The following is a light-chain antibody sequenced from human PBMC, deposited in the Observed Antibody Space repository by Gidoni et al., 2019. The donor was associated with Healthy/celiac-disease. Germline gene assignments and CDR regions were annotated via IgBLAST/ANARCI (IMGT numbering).Light chain of an antibody. CDR1: QSVSSY. J-gene: IGKJ4*01. Sequence: EIVLTQSPATLSLSPGERATLSCRASQSVSSYLAWYQQKPGQAPRLLIYDASNRATGIPARFSGSGSGTDFTLTISSLAPEDFAVYSCPSRTFGGGTKVEIK. V-gene: IGKV3-11*01. CDR3: PSRT. CDR2: DAS.